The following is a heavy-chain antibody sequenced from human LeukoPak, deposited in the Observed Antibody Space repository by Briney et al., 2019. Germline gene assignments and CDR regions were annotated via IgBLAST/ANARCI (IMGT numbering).Heavy chain of an antibody. Sequence: GGSLRLSCAASGFTFNNYWMHWVRQAPGKGLAWVSRINTDGSITTYADSVEGRFSGSRDNAKNTLYLQMNSLRVEDTGVYYCARGYSRSWFDPWGQGTLVTVSS. CDR3: ARGYSRSWFDP. J-gene: IGHJ5*02. CDR2: INTDGSIT. V-gene: IGHV3-74*03. D-gene: IGHD1-14*01. CDR1: GFTFNNYW.